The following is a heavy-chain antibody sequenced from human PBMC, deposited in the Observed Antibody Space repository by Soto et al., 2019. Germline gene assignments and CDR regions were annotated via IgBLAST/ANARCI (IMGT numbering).Heavy chain of an antibody. J-gene: IGHJ6*02. CDR2: IHPSAGST. Sequence: VTVNGSCESSGYTLTRDYMHCGRHPPGQAFECIGIIHPSAGSTCYAQKFQGILTIPTDTSPSPVSMALSSLTSQDPAVYYCANGGYYYRLDVWGQGTPVTLSS. D-gene: IGHD2-15*01. CDR1: GYTLTRDY. V-gene: IGHV1-46*01. CDR3: ANGGYYYRLDV.